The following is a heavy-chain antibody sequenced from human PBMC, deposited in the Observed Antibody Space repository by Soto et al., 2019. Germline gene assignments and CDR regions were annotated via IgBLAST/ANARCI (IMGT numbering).Heavy chain of an antibody. D-gene: IGHD2-2*01. CDR2: IYYSGST. J-gene: IGHJ6*02. CDR1: GGSISSGDYY. V-gene: IGHV4-30-4*01. CDR3: ARGGSIVVVPAAMNYYYYGMDV. Sequence: QVQLQESGPGLVKPSQTLSLTCTVSGGSISSGDYYWSWIRQPPGKGLEWIGYIYYSGSTYYNPSIKSRVTISVDTSKNQFSLKLSSVTAADTAVYYCARGGSIVVVPAAMNYYYYGMDVWGQGTRVTVSS.